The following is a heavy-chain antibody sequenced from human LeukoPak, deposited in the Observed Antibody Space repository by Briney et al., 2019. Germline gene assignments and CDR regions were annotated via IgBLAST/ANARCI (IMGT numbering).Heavy chain of an antibody. CDR1: GGTLSSYA. Sequence: ASVKVSCKASGGTLSSYAISWVRQAPGQGLEWIGGIIPIFGTANYAQKFQGRVTITADESTSTAYMELSSLRSEDTAVYYCARAASTWGYYDSSGYYFDYWGQGTLVSVSS. CDR3: ARAASTWGYYDSSGYYFDY. V-gene: IGHV1-69*13. J-gene: IGHJ4*02. D-gene: IGHD3-22*01. CDR2: IIPIFGTA.